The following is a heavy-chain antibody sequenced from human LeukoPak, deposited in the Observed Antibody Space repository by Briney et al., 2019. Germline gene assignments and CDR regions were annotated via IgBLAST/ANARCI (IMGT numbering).Heavy chain of an antibody. D-gene: IGHD3-22*01. CDR3: ARMIGRYYGMDV. CDR1: GFTVNSNY. CDR2: IYSGGST. J-gene: IGHJ6*02. Sequence: EPGGSLRLSCAASGFTVNSNYMSWVRQAPGKGLEWVSVIYSGGSTYYADSVKGRFTISRDNSKNTLYLQMNSLRAEDTAVYYCARMIGRYYGMDVWGQGTTVTVSS. V-gene: IGHV3-53*01.